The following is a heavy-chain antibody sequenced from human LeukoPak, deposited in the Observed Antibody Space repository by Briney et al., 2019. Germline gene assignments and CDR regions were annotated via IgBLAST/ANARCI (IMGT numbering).Heavy chain of an antibody. CDR3: ARANCTNGVCYLSVDY. J-gene: IGHJ4*02. D-gene: IGHD2-8*01. Sequence: GGSLRLSCAASGFTFSSYSMNWVRQAPGKGLEWVAVISYDGSNKYYADSVKGRFTISRDNSKNTLYLQMNSLRAEDTAVYYCARANCTNGVCYLSVDYWGQGTLVTVSS. V-gene: IGHV3-30*05. CDR1: GFTFSSYS. CDR2: ISYDGSNK.